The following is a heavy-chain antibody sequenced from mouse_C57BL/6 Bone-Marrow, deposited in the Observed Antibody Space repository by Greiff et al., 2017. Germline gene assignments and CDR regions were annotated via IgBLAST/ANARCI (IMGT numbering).Heavy chain of an antibody. Sequence: VKLQESGAELARPGASVKLSCTASGYTFTSYGMSWVRQRTGQGLEWIGEIYPRSGNTYYTEKFKGKATLTADKSSSTAYMELRSLTSEDSAVYFCARERAYYSNQYAMDYWGQGTSVTVSS. D-gene: IGHD2-5*01. J-gene: IGHJ4*01. CDR2: IYPRSGNT. V-gene: IGHV1-81*01. CDR3: ARERAYYSNQYAMDY. CDR1: GYTFTSYG.